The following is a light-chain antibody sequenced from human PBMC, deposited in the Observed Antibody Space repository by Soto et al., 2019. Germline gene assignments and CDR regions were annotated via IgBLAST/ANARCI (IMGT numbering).Light chain of an antibody. CDR1: QGVSSY. CDR3: QQRSNFT. V-gene: IGKV3D-11*01. J-gene: IGKJ5*01. Sequence: EIVLTQSPATLSLSPGERATLSCRASQGVSSYLAWYQQKPGQAPRLLIYDASNRATGIPARFSGSGPGTDFTLTISSLEPEVFAVYYCQQRSNFTFGQGTRLEIK. CDR2: DAS.